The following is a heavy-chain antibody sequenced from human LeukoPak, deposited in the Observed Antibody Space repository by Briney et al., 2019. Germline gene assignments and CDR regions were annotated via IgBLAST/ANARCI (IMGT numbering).Heavy chain of an antibody. V-gene: IGHV3-30*18. J-gene: IGHJ4*02. D-gene: IGHD5-12*01. CDR1: GFTFSSYG. CDR2: ISYDGSNK. CDR3: AKHSGYSGCLDY. Sequence: GRSLRLSCAASGFTFSSYGMNWVRQAPGKGLEWVAVISYDGSNKYYADSVKGRFTISRDNSKNTLYLQMNSLRAEDTAVYYCAKHSGYSGCLDYWGQGTLVTVSS.